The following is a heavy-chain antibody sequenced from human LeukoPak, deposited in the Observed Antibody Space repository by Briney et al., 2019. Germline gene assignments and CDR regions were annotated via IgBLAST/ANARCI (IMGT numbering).Heavy chain of an antibody. V-gene: IGHV3-21*01. D-gene: IGHD2-15*01. CDR1: GFTFSSYT. CDR3: ARALYCSGGSCYSFDY. Sequence: GGSLRLSCVASGFTFSSYTMNWVRQAPGQGLEWVSSISSGRGSYIYYADSVKGRFTISRDNAETSLYLQMNSLRAEDTAVYYCARALYCSGGSCYSFDYWGQGTLVTVSS. CDR2: ISSGRGSYI. J-gene: IGHJ4*02.